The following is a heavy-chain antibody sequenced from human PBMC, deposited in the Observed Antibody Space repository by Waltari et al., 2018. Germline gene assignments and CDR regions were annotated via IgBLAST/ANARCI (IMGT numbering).Heavy chain of an antibody. J-gene: IGHJ6*02. CDR1: GGSFSGYY. Sequence: QVQLQQWGAGLLKPSETLSLTCAVYGGSFSGYYWSWIRQPPGKGLAWIGEINHSGSTNYNPSLKRRVTISVDTSKNQFSRKLSSVTAADTAVYYCARGGLRTVTTFRAGIAGPGMDVWGQGTTVTVSS. D-gene: IGHD4-17*01. CDR2: INHSGST. CDR3: ARGGLRTVTTFRAGIAGPGMDV. V-gene: IGHV4-34*01.